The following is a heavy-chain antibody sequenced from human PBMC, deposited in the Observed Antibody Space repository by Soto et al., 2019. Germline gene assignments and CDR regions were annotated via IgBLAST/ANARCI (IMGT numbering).Heavy chain of an antibody. J-gene: IGHJ6*02. CDR3: ARVLGYSYELYYYGMDV. D-gene: IGHD5-18*01. Sequence: GGSLRLSCAASGFTFSSYSMNWVRQAPGKGLEWVSSISSSSSYIYYADSVKGRFTISRDNAKNSLYLQMNSLRAEDTAVYYCARVLGYSYELYYYGMDVWGQGXTVTV. CDR2: ISSSSSYI. CDR1: GFTFSSYS. V-gene: IGHV3-21*01.